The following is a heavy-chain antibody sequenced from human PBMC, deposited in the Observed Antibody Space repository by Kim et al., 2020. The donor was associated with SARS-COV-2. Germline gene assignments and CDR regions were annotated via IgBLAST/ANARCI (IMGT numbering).Heavy chain of an antibody. CDR2: ISAYNGNT. D-gene: IGHD2-15*01. CDR3: ARYQNGGSWTETYYYYGMDV. Sequence: ASVKVSCKASGYTFTSYGISWVRQAPGQGLEWMGWISAYNGNTNYAQKLQGRVTMTTDTSTSTAYMELRSLRSDDTAVYYCARYQNGGSWTETYYYYGMDVWGQGTTVTVSS. J-gene: IGHJ6*02. V-gene: IGHV1-18*01. CDR1: GYTFTSYG.